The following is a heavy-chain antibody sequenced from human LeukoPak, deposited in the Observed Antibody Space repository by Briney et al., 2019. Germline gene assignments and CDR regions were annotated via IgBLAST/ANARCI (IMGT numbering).Heavy chain of an antibody. CDR3: ARSGGVWYFDY. CDR1: GGSINSYY. D-gene: IGHD3-16*01. Sequence: SQTLSLICTVSGGSINSYYWSWIRQPPGKGLECIGYIHYTGSTNYNPSLKSRVTISVDTSKNQFSVKLSSVTAADTAVYYCARSGGVWYFDYWGQGTLVTVSS. CDR2: IHYTGST. V-gene: IGHV4-59*01. J-gene: IGHJ4*02.